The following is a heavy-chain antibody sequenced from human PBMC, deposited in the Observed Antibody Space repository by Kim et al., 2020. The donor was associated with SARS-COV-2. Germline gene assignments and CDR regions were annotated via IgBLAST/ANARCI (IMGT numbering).Heavy chain of an antibody. CDR2: ISSSGSTI. CDR3: ARAKLEHQYGMDV. CDR1: GFTFSSYE. J-gene: IGHJ6*02. Sequence: GGSLRLSCAASGFTFSSYEMNWVRQAPGKGLEWVSYISSSGSTIYYADSVKGRFTISRGNAKNSLYLQMNSLRAEDTAVYYCARAKLEHQYGMDVWGQGTTVTVSS. V-gene: IGHV3-48*03.